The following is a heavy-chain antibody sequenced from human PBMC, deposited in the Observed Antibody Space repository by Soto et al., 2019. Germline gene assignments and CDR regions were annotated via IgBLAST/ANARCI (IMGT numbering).Heavy chain of an antibody. J-gene: IGHJ5*02. CDR1: GGSISSSDFY. CDR2: MYYSGTT. CDR3: AVVDSTGNWFDP. Sequence: SETLSLTFTVSGGSISSSDFYWGWLRQTPGKGLEFIGSMYYSGTTYYNPSLKSRVTISVDTSKNQFTLKLISVTAADTAVYYCAVVDSTGNWFDPWGEGALVTVSS. D-gene: IGHD6-25*01. V-gene: IGHV4-39*01.